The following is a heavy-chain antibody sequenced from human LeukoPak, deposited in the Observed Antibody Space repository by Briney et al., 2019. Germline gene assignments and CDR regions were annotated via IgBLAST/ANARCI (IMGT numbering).Heavy chain of an antibody. CDR1: GGSLSGYY. CDR2: INHSGST. D-gene: IGHD2-2*01. Sequence: PSETLSLTCAVYGGSLSGYYWSWIRQPPGKGLEGSGEINHSGSTNYNPSLKSRVTISVATSKNQFSLKLSSVTAADTAVYYCARAVVVPAATYYYYYMDVWGKGTTVTVSS. J-gene: IGHJ6*03. CDR3: ARAVVVPAATYYYYYMDV. V-gene: IGHV4-34*01.